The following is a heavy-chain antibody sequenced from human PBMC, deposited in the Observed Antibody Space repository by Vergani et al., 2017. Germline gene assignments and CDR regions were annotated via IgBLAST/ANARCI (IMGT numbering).Heavy chain of an antibody. D-gene: IGHD6-13*01. V-gene: IGHV4-59*01. CDR2: IYYSGST. CDR3: ARIIAAAGYYYFDY. J-gene: IGHJ4*02. Sequence: QVQLQESGPGLVKPSETLSLTCTVSGGSISSYYWSWIRQPPGKGLEWIGYIYYSGSTNYNPSLKSRVTISVDTSKNQFSLKLSSVTAADTAVYYCARIIAAAGYYYFDYWGQGTLVTVSS. CDR1: GGSISSYY.